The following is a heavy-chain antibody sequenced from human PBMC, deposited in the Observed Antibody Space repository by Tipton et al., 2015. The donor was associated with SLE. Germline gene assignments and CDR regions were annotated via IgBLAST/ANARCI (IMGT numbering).Heavy chain of an antibody. Sequence: RSLRLSCAASGFTFSSYGMHWVRQAPGKGLEWVAVIWYDGSNKYYADSVKGRFIISRDNSKNTLYLQMNGLRAEDTAVYYCAKDLTMIVGDAFDIWGQGTMVTVSS. D-gene: IGHD3-22*01. CDR3: AKDLTMIVGDAFDI. V-gene: IGHV3-33*06. CDR2: IWYDGSNK. CDR1: GFTFSSYG. J-gene: IGHJ3*02.